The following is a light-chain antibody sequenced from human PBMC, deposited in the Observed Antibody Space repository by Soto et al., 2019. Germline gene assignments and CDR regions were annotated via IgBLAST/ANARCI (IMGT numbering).Light chain of an antibody. CDR2: YLS. Sequence: DVVLTQSPLSLPVTLGQPASISCRSSQSLVHGDANTYFNWFHQRPGQSPRRIIYYLSERHSGVRARCSRSGSGTDFSVTISRVEAEDVGVYYWMQGTRWPRTFGLGTKLEIK. CDR1: QSLVHGDANTY. V-gene: IGKV2-30*02. CDR3: MQGTRWPRT. J-gene: IGKJ2*01.